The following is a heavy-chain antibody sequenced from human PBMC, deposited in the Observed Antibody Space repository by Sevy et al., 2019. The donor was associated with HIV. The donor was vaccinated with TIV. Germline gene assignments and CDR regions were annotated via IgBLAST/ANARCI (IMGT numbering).Heavy chain of an antibody. D-gene: IGHD5-18*01. Sequence: GALGISWAASGITFSSYAMSWVRQAPGEGVEGGPANCGWGSRTFFADSRKGRFPFSRENSKNTLYLQMNSPRAEDTAVYYCAKWGADTAMAAYSTSWYVDYWGQGTLVTVSS. CDR3: AKWGADTAMAAYSTSWYVDY. J-gene: IGHJ4*02. CDR1: GITFSSYA. V-gene: IGHV3-23*01. CDR2: NCGWGSRT.